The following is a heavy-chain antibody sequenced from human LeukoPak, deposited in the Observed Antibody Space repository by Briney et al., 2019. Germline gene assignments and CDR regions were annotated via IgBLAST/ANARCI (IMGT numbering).Heavy chain of an antibody. V-gene: IGHV1-69*04. D-gene: IGHD3-10*01. CDR3: ARGMRGVIRSFDY. Sequence: GASVKVSCKASGYTFTSYGISWVRQAPGQGLEWMGRIIPILGIANYAQKFQGRVTITADKSTSTAYMELSSLRSEDTAVYYCARGMRGVIRSFDYWGQGTLVTVSS. CDR2: IIPILGIA. J-gene: IGHJ4*02. CDR1: GYTFTSYG.